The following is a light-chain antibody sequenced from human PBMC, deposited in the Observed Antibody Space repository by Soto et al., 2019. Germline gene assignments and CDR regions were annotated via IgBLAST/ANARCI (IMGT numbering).Light chain of an antibody. CDR1: SSDVGSHNF. CDR2: EVT. J-gene: IGLJ2*01. Sequence: QSALTQPASVSGSPGQSITISCTGTSSDVGSHNFVSWYQQRPGTAPKLMIFEVTKRPSGVSSRFSASKSGNTASLTISGVQAEDAADYYCCSYAGTTTWVFGGGTKLTVL. V-gene: IGLV2-23*02. CDR3: CSYAGTTTWV.